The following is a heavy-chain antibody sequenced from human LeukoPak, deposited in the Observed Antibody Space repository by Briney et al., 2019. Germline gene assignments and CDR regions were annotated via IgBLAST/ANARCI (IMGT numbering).Heavy chain of an antibody. J-gene: IGHJ4*02. CDR2: ISYDGSNK. CDR1: GFTFSSYG. CDR3: AKAPRGGLWFGELFDY. D-gene: IGHD3-10*01. V-gene: IGHV3-30*18. Sequence: GGSLRLSCAASGFTFSSYGMHWVRQAPGKGLEWVAVISYDGSNKYYVDSVKGRFTISRDNSKNTLYLQMNSLRAEDTAVYYCAKAPRGGLWFGELFDYWGQGTLVTVSS.